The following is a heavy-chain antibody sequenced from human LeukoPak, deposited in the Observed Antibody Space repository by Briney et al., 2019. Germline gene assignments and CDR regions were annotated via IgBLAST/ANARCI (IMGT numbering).Heavy chain of an antibody. CDR3: ATLPRGHLFDS. D-gene: IGHD3-10*01. Sequence: ASVKVSCKLSGDTLTELSMHWVRQSPGKGLEWMGGFVPEDGETIYAQKFQGRVTMTEDTSTDTAYMELSSLRSDDTAVDFCATLPRGHLFDSWGQGTLVTVSS. V-gene: IGHV1-24*01. CDR1: GDTLTELS. CDR2: FVPEDGET. J-gene: IGHJ4*02.